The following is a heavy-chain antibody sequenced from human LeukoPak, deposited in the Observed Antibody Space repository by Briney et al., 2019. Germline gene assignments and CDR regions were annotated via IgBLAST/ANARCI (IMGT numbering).Heavy chain of an antibody. J-gene: IGHJ5*02. CDR3: ARECSSTSCYSNWFDP. Sequence: PGGSLRLSCAASGFTFSSYWMGWVRQAPGKGLEWVANIKQDGSEKYYVDSVKGRFTISRDNAKNSLYLQMNSLRAEDAAVYYCARECSSTSCYSNWFDPWGQGTLVTVSS. CDR1: GFTFSSYW. CDR2: IKQDGSEK. V-gene: IGHV3-7*01. D-gene: IGHD2-2*01.